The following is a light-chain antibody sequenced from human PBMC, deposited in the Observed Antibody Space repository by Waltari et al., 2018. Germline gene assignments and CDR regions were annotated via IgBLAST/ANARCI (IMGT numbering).Light chain of an antibody. CDR2: EDT. V-gene: IGLV3-10*01. J-gene: IGLJ1*01. CDR3: YSSDSTGLRV. Sequence: YELTQTPSVSVSPGQTARITCPGHELPRKYAYWLQQKSGQAPRLVIYEDTKRPSGIPERFSGSSSGTVATLTITGAQVDDEADYYCYSSDSTGLRVFGGGTTVVVL. CDR1: ELPRKY.